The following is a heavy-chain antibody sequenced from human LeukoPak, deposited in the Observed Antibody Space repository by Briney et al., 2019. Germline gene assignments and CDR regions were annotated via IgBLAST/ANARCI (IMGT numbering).Heavy chain of an antibody. CDR1: GYTFTGYY. CDR2: INPNSGGT. D-gene: IGHD6-13*01. CDR3: ARGPYRYSSSWFWFDP. J-gene: IGHJ5*02. Sequence: GASVKVSCKASGYTFTGYYMHWVRQAPGQGLEWMGWINPNSGGTNYAQKFQGRVTMTRDTSISTAYMELSRLRSDDTAVYYCARGPYRYSSSWFWFDPWGQGTLVTVSS. V-gene: IGHV1-2*02.